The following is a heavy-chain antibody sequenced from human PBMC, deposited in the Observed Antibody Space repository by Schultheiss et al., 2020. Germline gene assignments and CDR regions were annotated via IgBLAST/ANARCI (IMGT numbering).Heavy chain of an antibody. Sequence: SETLSLTCTVSGGSISSSSYYWGWIRQPPGKGLEWIGNIYYSGSTYYNPSLKSRVTISVDTSKNQFSLKLSSVTAADTAVYYCASHNSWYYFDYWGQGTLVTVSS. V-gene: IGHV4-39*01. J-gene: IGHJ4*02. CDR1: GGSISSSSYY. D-gene: IGHD6-13*01. CDR3: ASHNSWYYFDY. CDR2: IYYSGST.